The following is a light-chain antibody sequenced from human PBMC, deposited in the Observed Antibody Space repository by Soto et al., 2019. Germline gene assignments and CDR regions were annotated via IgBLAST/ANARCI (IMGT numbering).Light chain of an antibody. Sequence: DIQMTQSPSTPSASVGDRVTITCRARQSINNWLAWYPQEPGKAPKLLIYRALTLQSGVPSRFSGSGSGSEFTLLISTLQPDDCATYDSQHHNSYPPCTFSLRTKVVIK. V-gene: IGKV1-5*03. CDR3: QHHNSYPPCT. J-gene: IGKJ1*01. CDR2: RAL. CDR1: QSINNW.